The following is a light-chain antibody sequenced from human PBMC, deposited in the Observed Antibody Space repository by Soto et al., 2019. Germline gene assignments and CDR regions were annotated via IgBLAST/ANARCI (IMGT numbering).Light chain of an antibody. CDR1: QSVSSSY. Sequence: EIVLTHSPGTLSLSPGSRSTLSCRASQSVSSSYIAWYQQKPGQAPRLLIYGASSRAADIPDRFSGSGSGTDFTLTISRLETEDFAVYYCQHYGSSPPVTFGGGTKVDIK. CDR3: QHYGSSPPVT. CDR2: GAS. J-gene: IGKJ4*01. V-gene: IGKV3-20*01.